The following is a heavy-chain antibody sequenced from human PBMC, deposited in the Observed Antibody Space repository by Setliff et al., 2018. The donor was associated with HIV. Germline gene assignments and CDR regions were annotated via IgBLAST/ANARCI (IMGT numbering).Heavy chain of an antibody. D-gene: IGHD3-22*01. J-gene: IGHJ4*02. V-gene: IGHV4-38-2*02. Sequence: SETLSLTCTISGDFFSSDYYWGWIRQSPGKGLEWIGSFYETGSTYYNPSLKSRVTISVDTSKNQFSLKLSSVTAAGTAVYYCARLNYDSSGYYLRGGFDYWGQGTLVTVSS. CDR3: ARLNYDSSGYYLRGGFDY. CDR2: FYETGST. CDR1: GDFFSSDYY.